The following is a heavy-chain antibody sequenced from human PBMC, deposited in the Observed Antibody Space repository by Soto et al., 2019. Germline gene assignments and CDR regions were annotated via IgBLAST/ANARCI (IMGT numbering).Heavy chain of an antibody. CDR1: GLSFSIYA. CDR2: ISGNGGT. D-gene: IGHD3-22*01. Sequence: PGGSLRLSCAASGLSFSIYAMSWVRQAPGKGLVWVSTISGNGGTSYADFVRGRFTISRDNSKNTLYLQMNSLRAEDTAVYYCAKDAPGSGWLSDYWGQGNLVTVSS. J-gene: IGHJ4*02. V-gene: IGHV3-23*01. CDR3: AKDAPGSGWLSDY.